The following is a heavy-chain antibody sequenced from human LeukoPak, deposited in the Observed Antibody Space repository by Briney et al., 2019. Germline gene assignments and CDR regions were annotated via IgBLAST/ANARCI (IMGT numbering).Heavy chain of an antibody. J-gene: IGHJ5*02. CDR2: ISSSSSTI. D-gene: IGHD2-2*01. CDR3: ARERYQLLSNWFDP. Sequence: GGSLRLSCAASGFTFSSYSMNWVRQAPGKGLEWVSYISSSSSTIYYADSVKGRFTISRDNAKNSLCLQMNSLRAEDTAVYYCARERYQLLSNWFDPWGQGTLVTVPS. CDR1: GFTFSSYS. V-gene: IGHV3-48*01.